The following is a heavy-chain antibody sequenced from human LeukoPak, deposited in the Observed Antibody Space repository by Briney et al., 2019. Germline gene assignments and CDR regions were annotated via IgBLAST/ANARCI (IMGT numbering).Heavy chain of an antibody. Sequence: GSLRLSCAASGFTFSSYSMNWVRQAPGKGLEWIGEINHSGSTNYNPSLKSRVTISVDTSKNQFSLKLSSVTAADTAVYYCARGGRVVCSSTSCYGPYYYYYMDAWGKGTTVTISS. V-gene: IGHV4-34*01. CDR1: GFTFSSYS. J-gene: IGHJ6*03. D-gene: IGHD2-2*01. CDR2: INHSGST. CDR3: ARGGRVVCSSTSCYGPYYYYYMDA.